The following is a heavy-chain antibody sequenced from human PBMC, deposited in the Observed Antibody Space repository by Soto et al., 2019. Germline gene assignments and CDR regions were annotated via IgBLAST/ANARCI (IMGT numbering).Heavy chain of an antibody. V-gene: IGHV1-46*01. CDR1: GYTFTSYY. J-gene: IGHJ3*02. Sequence: GASVKVSCKASGYTFTSYYMHWVRQAPGQGLEWMGIINPSGGSTSYAQKFQGRVTMTRDTSTSTVYMELSSLRSEDTAVYYCARGGYYDIWTGPDVFDIWGQGTMVTVS. CDR3: ARGGYYDIWTGPDVFDI. D-gene: IGHD3-9*01. CDR2: INPSGGST.